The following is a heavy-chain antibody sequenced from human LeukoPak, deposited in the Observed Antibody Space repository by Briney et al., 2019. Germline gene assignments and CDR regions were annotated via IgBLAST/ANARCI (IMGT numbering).Heavy chain of an antibody. J-gene: IGHJ4*02. CDR1: GGTFSSYA. V-gene: IGHV1-3*01. Sequence: ASVKVSCKASGGTFSSYAISWVRQAPGQGLEWMGWFNSDTGNTEYSQKFQGRVSISRDTSANTAYMEVNRLRPEDTAVFYCVRGGPNKSGWTLDYWGQGTLVTVSS. CDR2: FNSDTGNT. CDR3: VRGGPNKSGWTLDY. D-gene: IGHD6-19*01.